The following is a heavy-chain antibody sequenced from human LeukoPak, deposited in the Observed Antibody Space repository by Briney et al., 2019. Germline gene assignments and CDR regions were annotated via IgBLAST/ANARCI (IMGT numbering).Heavy chain of an antibody. Sequence: ASEALSLTCAVYGGSFSGYYWSWIRQPPGKGLEWIGEINHSGSTSYNPSLKSRVTISVGTSKNQFSLKLSSVTAADTAVYYCADVSMDVWGKGTTVTVSS. CDR2: INHSGST. J-gene: IGHJ6*03. D-gene: IGHD3-10*02. V-gene: IGHV4-34*01. CDR3: ADVSMDV. CDR1: GGSFSGYY.